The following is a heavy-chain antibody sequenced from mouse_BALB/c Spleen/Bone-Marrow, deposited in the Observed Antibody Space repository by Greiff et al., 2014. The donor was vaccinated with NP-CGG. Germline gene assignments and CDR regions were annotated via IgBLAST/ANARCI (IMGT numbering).Heavy chain of an antibody. V-gene: IGHV1-54*01. J-gene: IGHJ3*01. CDR1: GYAFTNYL. CDR3: ARRDYSFAY. D-gene: IGHD2-13*01. Sequence: VQLQQSGAELVRPGTSVKVSCKASGYAFTNYLIEWVKQRPGQGLEWIGVINPGSGGTNYNEKFKGKATLTADKSSSTAYMQLSSLTYDDSAVYFCARRDYSFAYWGQGTLVTVSA. CDR2: INPGSGGT.